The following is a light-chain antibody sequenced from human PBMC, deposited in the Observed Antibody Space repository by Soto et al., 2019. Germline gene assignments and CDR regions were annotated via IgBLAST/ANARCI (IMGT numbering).Light chain of an antibody. Sequence: DIPMALSPSSWSASLGDRVTITCRACQGIISWLAWYQQKPEIAPKLLIYAASSLQSGVPSRFSGSGSGTDFTLTISILQPEDFATYYCQHASSFPNTFGQGRRLEIK. CDR1: QGIISW. CDR3: QHASSFPNT. V-gene: IGKV1D-12*01. CDR2: AAS. J-gene: IGKJ5*01.